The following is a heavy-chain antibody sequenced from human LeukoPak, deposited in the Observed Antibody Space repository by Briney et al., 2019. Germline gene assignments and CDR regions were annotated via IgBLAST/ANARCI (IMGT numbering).Heavy chain of an antibody. CDR3: ARHRRGNNWFDP. CDR2: INYSGGT. Sequence: SETLSLTCTVSGDSISSGDYYCDWIRQPPGKGLEWIGDINYSGGTYYNPSLKSRVTMSVDTSKNQFSLKLSSVTAEDTAVYYCARHRRGNNWFDPWGQGTLVTVSS. J-gene: IGHJ5*02. CDR1: GDSISSGDYY. V-gene: IGHV4-39*01.